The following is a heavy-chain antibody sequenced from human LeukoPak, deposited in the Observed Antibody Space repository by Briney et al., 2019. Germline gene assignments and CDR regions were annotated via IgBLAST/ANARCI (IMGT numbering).Heavy chain of an antibody. D-gene: IGHD5-18*01. Sequence: SVKVSCKASGGTFSSYAISWVRQAPGQGLEWMGRIIPILGIANYAQKFQGRVTITADKSTSTAYMELSSLRSEDTAVYYCASHNPAMISYCGMDVWGQGTTVTVSS. CDR2: IIPILGIA. CDR1: GGTFSSYA. V-gene: IGHV1-69*04. CDR3: ASHNPAMISYCGMDV. J-gene: IGHJ6*02.